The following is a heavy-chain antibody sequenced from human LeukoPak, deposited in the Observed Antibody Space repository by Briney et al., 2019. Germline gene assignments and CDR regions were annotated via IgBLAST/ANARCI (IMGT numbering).Heavy chain of an antibody. CDR3: AKGPFTMIVVAYFDY. CDR1: GFTFDDYA. Sequence: GGSLRLSCAASGFTFDDYAMHWVRQAPGKGLEWVSGISWNSGSIGYADSVKGRFTISRDNAKNSLYLQMNSLRAEDTALYYCAKGPFTMIVVAYFDYWGQGTLVIVSS. V-gene: IGHV3-9*01. CDR2: ISWNSGSI. D-gene: IGHD3-22*01. J-gene: IGHJ4*02.